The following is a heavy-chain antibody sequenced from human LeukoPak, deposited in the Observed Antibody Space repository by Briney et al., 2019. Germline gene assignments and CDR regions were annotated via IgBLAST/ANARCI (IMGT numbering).Heavy chain of an antibody. CDR3: ARGDTVTAFDY. V-gene: IGHV4-31*03. CDR1: GGSISSSTYY. D-gene: IGHD4-17*01. CDR2: IYYSGST. Sequence: SETLSLTCTVSGGSISSSTYYWGWIRQHPGKGLEWIGYIYYSGSTYYNPSLKSRVTISVDTSKNQFSLKLSSVTAADTAVYYCARGDTVTAFDYWGQGTLVTVSS. J-gene: IGHJ4*02.